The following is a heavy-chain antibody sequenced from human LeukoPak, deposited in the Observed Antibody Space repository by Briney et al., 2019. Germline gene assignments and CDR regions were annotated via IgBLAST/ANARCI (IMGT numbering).Heavy chain of an antibody. CDR1: GGSISRSNW. J-gene: IGHJ5*02. D-gene: IGHD6-13*01. CDR2: IYHSGST. Sequence: SETLSLTCAVSGGSISRSNWWSWVRQPPGKGLEWIGEIYHSGSTNYNPSLKSRVTISVDKSKNQFSLKLSSVTAADTAVYYCARDAGAIGSSLNHWFDPWGQGTLVTVSS. V-gene: IGHV4-4*02. CDR3: ARDAGAIGSSLNHWFDP.